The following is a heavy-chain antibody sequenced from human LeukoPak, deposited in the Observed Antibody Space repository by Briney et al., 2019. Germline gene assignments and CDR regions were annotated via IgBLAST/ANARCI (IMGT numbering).Heavy chain of an antibody. CDR3: AKYGSAWVYYFDF. J-gene: IGHJ4*02. D-gene: IGHD6-25*01. CDR1: GFTFSSYA. CDR2: ISGSGGST. V-gene: IGHV3-23*01. Sequence: GGSLRLSCAASGFTFSSYAMSWVRQAPGKGLEWVSAISGSGGSTYYADSVKGRFTISRDNSRNTLSLQMNSLTAEDTAIYYCAKYGSAWVYYFDFWAQGTLVTVSS.